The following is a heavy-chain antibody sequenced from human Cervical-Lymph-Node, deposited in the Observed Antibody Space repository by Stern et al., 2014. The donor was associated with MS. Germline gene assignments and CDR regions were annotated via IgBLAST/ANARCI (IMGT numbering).Heavy chain of an antibody. J-gene: IGHJ4*02. CDR1: GYTFTGYY. CDR2: INSNSGGT. Sequence: VQLVESGAEVKKPGASVKVSCKASGYTFTGYYMHWVRQAPGQGPEWMGLINSNSGGTTYAQKFQGSVTVTRDTSISTVYMELSRLRSDDTAVYYCARGGTSSCDYWGQGTLVTVSS. V-gene: IGHV1-2*02. CDR3: ARGGTSSCDY. D-gene: IGHD1-14*01.